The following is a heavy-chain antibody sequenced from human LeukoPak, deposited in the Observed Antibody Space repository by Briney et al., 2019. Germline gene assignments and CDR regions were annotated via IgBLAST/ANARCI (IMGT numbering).Heavy chain of an antibody. CDR3: ARGLLYPGGHDAFDI. CDR2: ISSSGSTK. Sequence: GGSLRLSCAASGFTFSDYYMSWIRQAPGKGLELVSYISSSGSTKYYADSVKGRFTISRDNAKNSLYLQMNSLRAEDTAVYYCARGLLYPGGHDAFDIWGQGTMVTVSS. CDR1: GFTFSDYY. J-gene: IGHJ3*02. V-gene: IGHV3-11*04. D-gene: IGHD2-8*01.